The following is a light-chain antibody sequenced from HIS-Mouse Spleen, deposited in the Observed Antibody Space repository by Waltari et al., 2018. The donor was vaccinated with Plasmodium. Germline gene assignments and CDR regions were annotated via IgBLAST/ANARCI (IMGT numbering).Light chain of an antibody. CDR2: EDS. V-gene: IGLV3-10*01. CDR1: ALPTQY. J-gene: IGLJ3*02. CDR3: YSTDSSGNHRV. Sequence: SYALTQPPSVSVSPGQTARITCPGDALPTQYAYWYQQKSGQAPVLVLYEDSKRPSGIPERFSGSSSGTMATLTISGAQVEDEADYYCYSTDSSGNHRVFGGGTKLTVL.